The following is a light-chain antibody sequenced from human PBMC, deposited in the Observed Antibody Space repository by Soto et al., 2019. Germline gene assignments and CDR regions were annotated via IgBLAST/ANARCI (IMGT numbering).Light chain of an antibody. V-gene: IGKV3-20*01. CDR1: QSVSSSY. CDR2: GAS. Sequence: EIVLTQSPGTLSLSPGERATLSCRASQSVSSSYLAWYQQRPGQAPRLLIYGASSRATGIPDRFSGTGSGTDFTLTISRLKPEDFAVYYCRQSVSSPYTFGQGTKLEIK. J-gene: IGKJ2*01. CDR3: RQSVSSPYT.